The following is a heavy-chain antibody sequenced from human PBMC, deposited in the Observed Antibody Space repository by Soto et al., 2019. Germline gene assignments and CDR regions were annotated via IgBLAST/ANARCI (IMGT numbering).Heavy chain of an antibody. CDR1: GFSLSTSGVG. V-gene: IGHV2-5*02. CDR2: IYWDDDK. J-gene: IGHJ4*02. Sequence: QITLRESGPPLVKPTQTLTLTCTFSGFSLSTSGVGVGWIRQPPGKALEWLALIYWDDDKRYSPSLKTSLTITKDTSRHQVVLTVTNMDPMDTATYYCAHRQPYYFAYWGQGTLVTVSS. CDR3: AHRQPYYFAY.